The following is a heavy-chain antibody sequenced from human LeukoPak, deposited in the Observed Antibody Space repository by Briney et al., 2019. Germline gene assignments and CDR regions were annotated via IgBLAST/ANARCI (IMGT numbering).Heavy chain of an antibody. V-gene: IGHV3-30*18. CDR2: ISHDGTVT. CDR3: AKEGSQYASSWFDY. CDR1: GVTFSAYG. Sequence: GGSLRLSCEASGVTFSAYGTRWVRQAPGVGPGWGSVISHDGTVTHYADSVKGRFTISRDSSTNTFYLQMDSLRTEDTAVYYCAKEGSQYASSWFDYWGQGTLVTVSS. J-gene: IGHJ4*02. D-gene: IGHD6-13*01.